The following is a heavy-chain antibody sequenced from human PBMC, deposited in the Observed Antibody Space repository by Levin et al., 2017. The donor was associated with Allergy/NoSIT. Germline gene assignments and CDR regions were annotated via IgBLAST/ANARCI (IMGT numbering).Heavy chain of an antibody. V-gene: IGHV5-51*01. CDR3: ARRDSDGSNSFDY. CDR2: IFPSDSDT. CDR1: GYSFTSYW. Sequence: WASVKVSCQASGYSFTSYWFGWVRQRPGKGLEWMGLIFPSDSDTRVSPSFQGQIIMSVDKSISTAYLQWSSLKASDSAMYYCARRDSDGSNSFDYWGQGTLVTVSS. J-gene: IGHJ4*02. D-gene: IGHD4-23*01.